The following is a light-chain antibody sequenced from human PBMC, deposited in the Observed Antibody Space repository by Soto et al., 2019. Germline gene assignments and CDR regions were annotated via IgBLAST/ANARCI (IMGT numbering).Light chain of an antibody. J-gene: IGLJ1*01. CDR3: SSYIASASYV. Sequence: QSALTQPASVSGSPGQSITISCTGTSSDIGTYNFVSWYQQHPGKAPKLMTYDVSNRPSGVSNRFSGSKSGNTASLTISGLQAEDEADYYCSSYIASASYVFGTGTKLTVL. V-gene: IGLV2-14*03. CDR1: SSDIGTYNF. CDR2: DVS.